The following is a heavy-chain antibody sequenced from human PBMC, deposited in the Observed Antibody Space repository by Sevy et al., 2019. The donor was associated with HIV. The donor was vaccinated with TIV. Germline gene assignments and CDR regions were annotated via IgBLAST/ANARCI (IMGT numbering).Heavy chain of an antibody. CDR3: AREGCTRPHDY. J-gene: IGHJ4*02. CDR1: GFNFNIYS. V-gene: IGHV3-23*01. CDR2: LSFGCGKI. D-gene: IGHD2-8*01. Sequence: GGSLRLSCAVSGFNFNIYSMSWVRQAPGKGLEWVSTLSFGCGKINYADSVKGRFSISRDYSKITVLLQMNSLRAEDTAVYFCAREGCTRPHDYWGQGTLVTVSS.